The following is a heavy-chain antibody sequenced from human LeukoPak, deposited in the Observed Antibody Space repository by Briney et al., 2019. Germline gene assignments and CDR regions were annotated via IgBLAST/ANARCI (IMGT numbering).Heavy chain of an antibody. CDR3: ARVVFFWTYDSSGYYYSYFDY. D-gene: IGHD3-22*01. CDR1: GYTFTRYY. J-gene: IGHJ4*02. Sequence: ASVKVSCKASGYTFTRYYMHWVRQAPGQGLEWMGIINPSGGRTTYAQKFQGRVTMTRDMSTSTVYMEMSSVRSEDTAVYYCARVVFFWTYDSSGYYYSYFDYWGQGTLVTVSS. CDR2: INPSGGRT. V-gene: IGHV1-46*01.